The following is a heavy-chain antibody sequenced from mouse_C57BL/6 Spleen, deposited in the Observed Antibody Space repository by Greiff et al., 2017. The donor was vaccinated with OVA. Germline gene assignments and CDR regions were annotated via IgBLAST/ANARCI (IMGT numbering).Heavy chain of an antibody. J-gene: IGHJ1*03. CDR1: GYTFTSYW. CDR2: IHPYSGST. Sequence: QVQLQQPGAELVKPGASVKLSCKASGYTFTSYWMHWVKQRPGQGLEWIGMIHPYSGSTNYNEKFKSKATLTVDKSSSTAYMQLSSLTSEYSAVYCCARGGYYGSTGYCDVWGTGTTVTVSS. V-gene: IGHV1-64*01. D-gene: IGHD1-1*01. CDR3: ARGGYYGSTGYCDV.